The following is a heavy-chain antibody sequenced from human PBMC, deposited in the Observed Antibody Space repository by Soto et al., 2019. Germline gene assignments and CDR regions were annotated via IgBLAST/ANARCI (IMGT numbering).Heavy chain of an antibody. Sequence: PGRSLRLSCAASGFTFSRYSINWVRQSPGKGLEWVSSISSTTNYIYYADSMKGRFTVSRDNAKNSVYLDMNSLSAEDTAVYDCARESEDLTSNFDYWGQGTLVTVSS. V-gene: IGHV3-21*01. CDR1: GFTFSRYS. CDR3: ARESEDLTSNFDY. J-gene: IGHJ4*02. CDR2: ISSTTNYI.